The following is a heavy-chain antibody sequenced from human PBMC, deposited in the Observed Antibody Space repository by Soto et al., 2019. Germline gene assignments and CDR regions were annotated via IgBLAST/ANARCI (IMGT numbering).Heavy chain of an antibody. V-gene: IGHV4-59*01. CDR1: GGSISSYY. Sequence: QVQLQESGPGLVKPSETLSLTCTVSGGSISSYYWSWIRQPPGKGLEWIGYIYYSGSTNYNPSLKGRVTISVDTSKNQFSLKLSSVTAADTAVYYCARYMWDIVTGYYTASFDYWGQGTLVTVSS. CDR2: IYYSGST. J-gene: IGHJ4*02. CDR3: ARYMWDIVTGYYTASFDY. D-gene: IGHD3-9*01.